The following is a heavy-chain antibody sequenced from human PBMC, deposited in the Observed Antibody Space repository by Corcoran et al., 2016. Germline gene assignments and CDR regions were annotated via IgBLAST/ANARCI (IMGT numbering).Heavy chain of an antibody. Sequence: EVQLVESGGGLVQPGGSLRLSCAASGFTFSSYSMNWVRQAPGKGLEWVSYISSSSSTIYYADSVKGRFTISRDNAKKSLYLQMNSLRDEDTAVYYCAREERDYYDSSGYFYYWGQGTLVTVSS. CDR1: GFTFSSYS. V-gene: IGHV3-48*02. D-gene: IGHD3-22*01. CDR2: ISSSSSTI. CDR3: AREERDYYDSSGYFYY. J-gene: IGHJ4*02.